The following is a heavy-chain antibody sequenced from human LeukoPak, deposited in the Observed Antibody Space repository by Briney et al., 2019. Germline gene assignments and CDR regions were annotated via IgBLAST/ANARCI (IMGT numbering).Heavy chain of an antibody. Sequence: ASVKVSCKASGYTFTSYYMHWVRQAPGQGLEWMGIINPSGGSTSYAQKFQGRVTMTRDTSTSTVYMELSSLRSEDTAVYYCARDEERITMVRGVLNYFDYWGQGTLVTVSS. V-gene: IGHV1-46*01. D-gene: IGHD3-10*01. CDR2: INPSGGST. CDR3: ARDEERITMVRGVLNYFDY. CDR1: GYTFTSYY. J-gene: IGHJ4*02.